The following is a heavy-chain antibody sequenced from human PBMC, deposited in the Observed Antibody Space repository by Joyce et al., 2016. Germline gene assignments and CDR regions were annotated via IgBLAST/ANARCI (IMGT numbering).Heavy chain of an antibody. Sequence: QVQLVQSGAEVKKPGASVKVSCKASGYTFINYYIHWVRQAPGQGLEWMGWINPSRDATKYGQKFQGWVTMTRDTSITTAYMELNSLKSDDTAVYYCARGGLRRGSGHKELSEIDYWGQGTLVTVSS. CDR2: INPSRDAT. CDR3: ARGGLRRGSGHKELSEIDY. CDR1: GYTFINYY. J-gene: IGHJ4*02. V-gene: IGHV1-2*04. D-gene: IGHD6-19*01.